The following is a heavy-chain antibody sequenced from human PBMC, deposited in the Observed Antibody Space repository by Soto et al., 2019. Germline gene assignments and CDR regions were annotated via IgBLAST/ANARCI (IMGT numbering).Heavy chain of an antibody. CDR2: ISSSSSYT. J-gene: IGHJ2*01. Sequence: QVQLVESGGGLVKPGGSLRLSCAASGFTFSDYYMSWIRQAPGKGLEWVSYISSSSSYTNYADSVKGRFTISRDNAKNSLYLQMNSLRAEDTAVYYCARDLWFPAVAGWGLIWYFDLWGRGTLVTVSS. D-gene: IGHD6-19*01. CDR3: ARDLWFPAVAGWGLIWYFDL. V-gene: IGHV3-11*06. CDR1: GFTFSDYY.